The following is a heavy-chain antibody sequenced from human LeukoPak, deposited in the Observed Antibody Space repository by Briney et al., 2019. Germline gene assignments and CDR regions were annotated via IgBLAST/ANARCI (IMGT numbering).Heavy chain of an antibody. CDR2: IYYSGST. Sequence: PSETLSLTCTVSGGSISSYYWSWIRQPPGKGLEWIGYIYYSGSTTYNPSLKSRVTISVDTSKNQFSLKLSSVTAADTAVYYCARVLRYFDRDYFDYWGQGTLVTVSS. D-gene: IGHD3-9*01. CDR3: ARVLRYFDRDYFDY. J-gene: IGHJ4*02. V-gene: IGHV4-59*08. CDR1: GGSISSYY.